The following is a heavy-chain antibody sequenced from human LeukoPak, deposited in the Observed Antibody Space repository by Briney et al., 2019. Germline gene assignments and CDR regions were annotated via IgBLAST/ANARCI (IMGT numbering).Heavy chain of an antibody. CDR1: GFTLCSFA. CDR2: IIGSGGST. Sequence: GGSPRLSCAASGFTLCSFAIRWVPPAPGKGLGWVSAIIGSGGSTYYADSVKGRFTISRDNSNNTVYLQSNSLVDEDAAVDYCADAPGGKYYYDSSGFFDCWGQGTLATVSS. CDR3: ADAPGGKYYYDSSGFFDC. V-gene: IGHV3-23*01. D-gene: IGHD3-22*01. J-gene: IGHJ4*02.